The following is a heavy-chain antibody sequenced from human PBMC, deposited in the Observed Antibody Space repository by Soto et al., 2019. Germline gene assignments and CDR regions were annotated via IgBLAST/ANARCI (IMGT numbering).Heavy chain of an antibody. CDR3: AGAAYNYGPFDS. V-gene: IGHV4-4*07. CDR1: GASTSTYS. CDR2: IYTTGSS. J-gene: IGHJ4*02. Sequence: QVQLQESGPGLVKPSETLSLTCTFSGASTSTYSWNWIRQPAGKGLEWIGRIYTTGSSNYNPSLESRIAISVDTSKNQFFLKLSSVTAADTAVYYCAGAAYNYGPFDSWGQGTLVTVSS. D-gene: IGHD5-18*01.